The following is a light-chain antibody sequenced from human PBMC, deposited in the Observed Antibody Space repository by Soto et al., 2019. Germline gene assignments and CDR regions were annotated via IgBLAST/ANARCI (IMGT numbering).Light chain of an antibody. CDR2: GAS. Sequence: EIVLTQSPANLSLSPVERATLSCRASQSGASSLAWYQQKPGQTPSLLIYGASNRATGIPARFSDSGSGTNFALTISSLEAQDFAVYSCQQLCDWPITFGQGTRL. CDR1: QSGASS. J-gene: IGKJ5*01. V-gene: IGKV3-11*01. CDR3: QQLCDWPIT.